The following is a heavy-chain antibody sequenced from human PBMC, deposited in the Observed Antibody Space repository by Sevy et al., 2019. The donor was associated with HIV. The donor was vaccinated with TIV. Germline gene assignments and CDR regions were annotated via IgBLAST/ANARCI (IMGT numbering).Heavy chain of an antibody. CDR2: INTKTGNP. D-gene: IGHD3-16*01. CDR3: ARSPYAESREDVRGFAY. CDR1: GYTFTTQV. Sequence: ASVKVSCRTSGYTFTTQVIYWVRQAPGQGLEWMGWINTKTGNPTYAQGFTGRIVFSVDTSVNTAYLQINNLKTADTAVYYCARSPYAESREDVRGFAYWGQGTLVTVSS. J-gene: IGHJ4*02. V-gene: IGHV7-4-1*02.